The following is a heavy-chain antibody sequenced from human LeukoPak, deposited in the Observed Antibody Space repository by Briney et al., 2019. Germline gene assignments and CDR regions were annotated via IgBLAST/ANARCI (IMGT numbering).Heavy chain of an antibody. CDR2: ISNSSSTI. CDR3: ARGAAASAGY. V-gene: IGHV3-48*04. J-gene: IGHJ4*02. CDR1: GLSFSNYS. D-gene: IGHD6-13*01. Sequence: GGSLRLSCAASGLSFSNYSMNWVRQAPGKGLEWISYISNSSSTIYYADPVKGRFAISRDNAKNSVYLQMNNLRAEDTAVYYCARGAAASAGYWGQGTRVTVSS.